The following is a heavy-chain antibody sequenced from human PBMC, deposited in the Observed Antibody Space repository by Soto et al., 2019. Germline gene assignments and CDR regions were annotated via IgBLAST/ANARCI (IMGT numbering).Heavy chain of an antibody. CDR1: GASFSGYQ. Sequence: QVQLQQWGAGLLKPSETLSLTCAVYGASFSGYQRTWIRQTPGKGLEWIGEINDSGNINYNPSLKSRVTISLDTPKKQISLKLSSVTAADSAVYYCARGLIVGFGELSRRGGHYYYMDVWGKGTTVTVSS. V-gene: IGHV4-34*01. CDR2: INDSGNI. J-gene: IGHJ6*03. D-gene: IGHD3-10*01. CDR3: ARGLIVGFGELSRRGGHYYYMDV.